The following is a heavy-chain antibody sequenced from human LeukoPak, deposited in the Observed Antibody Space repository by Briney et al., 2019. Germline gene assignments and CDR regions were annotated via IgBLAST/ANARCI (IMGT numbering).Heavy chain of an antibody. CDR2: IYYSGNT. Sequence: SETLSPTCTVSGGSISNVNYHWGWIRQPPGKGLEWIGSIYYSGNTFYKPSLTSRATISIDTSKNQFSLKLNSMTAADTAVYYCAREETSTVWDWGQGTLVTVSS. D-gene: IGHD3-16*01. CDR1: GGSISNVNYH. CDR3: AREETSTVWD. V-gene: IGHV4-39*07. J-gene: IGHJ4*02.